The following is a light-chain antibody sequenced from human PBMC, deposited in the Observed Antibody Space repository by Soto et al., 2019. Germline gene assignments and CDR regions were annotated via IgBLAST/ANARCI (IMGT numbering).Light chain of an antibody. CDR3: QQYKSYWT. CDR1: QSISSW. CDR2: KAS. V-gene: IGKV1-5*03. Sequence: DFQMTQSPSTLSASVGDRVTITCRASQSISSWLAWYQQKPGKAPKLLIYKASSLESGVPSRFSDSGSGTEFTLTINSLQPDDFATYYCQQYKSYWTFGQGTKVDIK. J-gene: IGKJ1*01.